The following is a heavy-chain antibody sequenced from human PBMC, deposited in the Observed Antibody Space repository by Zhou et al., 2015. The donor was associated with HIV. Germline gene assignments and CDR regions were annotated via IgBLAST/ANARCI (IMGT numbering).Heavy chain of an antibody. CDR3: ARDATKFYDFWSWLFVLLLDV. V-gene: IGHV3-11*04. CDR2: ISSSGSTI. J-gene: IGHJ6*03. D-gene: IGHD3-3*01. Sequence: QGHLVESGGGVVQPGKSLRLSCAASGFTFSDYYMSWIRQAPGKGLEWVSYISSSGSTIYYSDSVKGRFTISRDNAKNSVYLQMNSPRAEDTAVYYCARDATKFYDFWSWLFVLLLDVWGKGTT. CDR1: GFTFSDYY.